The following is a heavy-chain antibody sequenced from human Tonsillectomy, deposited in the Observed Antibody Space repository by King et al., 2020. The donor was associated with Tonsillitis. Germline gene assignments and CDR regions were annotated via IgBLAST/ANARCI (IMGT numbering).Heavy chain of an antibody. CDR1: GFTFSSYA. D-gene: IGHD2-2*01. CDR3: AKVPEDIVVVPAAMRSGAFDI. J-gene: IGHJ3*02. V-gene: IGHV3-23*04. CDR2: ISGSGGST. Sequence: VQLVESGGGLVQPGGSLRLSCAASGFTFSSYAMSWVRQAPGKGLEWVSAISGSGGSTYYADSVKGRFTISRDNSKNTLYLQMNSLRAGDTAVYYCAKVPEDIVVVPAAMRSGAFDIWGQGTMVTVSS.